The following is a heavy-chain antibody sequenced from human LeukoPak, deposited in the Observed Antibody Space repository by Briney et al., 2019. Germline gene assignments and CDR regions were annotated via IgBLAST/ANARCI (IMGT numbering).Heavy chain of an antibody. V-gene: IGHV5-10-1*01. J-gene: IGHJ4*02. Sequence: GESLKISCKGSGYSFTSYWISWVRQMPGKGLEWMGRIDPSDSYTNYSPSFQGHVTISADKSISTAYLQWSSLKASDTAMYYCARTCSSTSCYVDYWGRGTLVTVSS. CDR3: ARTCSSTSCYVDY. CDR2: IDPSDSYT. D-gene: IGHD2-2*01. CDR1: GYSFTSYW.